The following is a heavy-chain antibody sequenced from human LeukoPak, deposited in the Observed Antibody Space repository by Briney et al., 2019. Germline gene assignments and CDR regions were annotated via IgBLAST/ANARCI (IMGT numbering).Heavy chain of an antibody. CDR1: GFTFSSSA. J-gene: IGHJ4*02. V-gene: IGHV3-23*01. CDR2: ISRDSTTI. CDR3: AAGTDPYYYFDF. D-gene: IGHD3-10*01. Sequence: PGGSLRLSCAASGFTFSSSAMRWVRQAPGKGLEWVSAISRDSTTIKYADSVKGRFTISRDNSKNTLYLQMNSLRAEDTAVYYCAAGTDPYYYFDFWGQGTLVTVSS.